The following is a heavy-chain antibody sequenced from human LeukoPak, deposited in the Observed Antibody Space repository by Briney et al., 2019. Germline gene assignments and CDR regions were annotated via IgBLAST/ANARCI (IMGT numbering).Heavy chain of an antibody. CDR2: IYTSGST. J-gene: IGHJ6*03. Sequence: SQTLSLTCTVSGGSISSYYWSWIRQPAGKGLEWIGRIYTSGSTNYNPSLKSRVTISVDKSKNQFSLKLSSVTAADTAVYYCARVVQYYYGSGSYYRGEGYYYYMDVWGKGTTVTVSS. D-gene: IGHD3-10*01. CDR3: ARVVQYYYGSGSYYRGEGYYYYMDV. V-gene: IGHV4-4*07. CDR1: GGSISSYY.